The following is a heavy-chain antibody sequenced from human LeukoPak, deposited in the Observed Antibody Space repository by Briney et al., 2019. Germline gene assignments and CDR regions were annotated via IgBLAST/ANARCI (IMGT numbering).Heavy chain of an antibody. CDR1: GGSFSGYY. CDR2: INHSGST. D-gene: IGHD4-17*01. Sequence: PSETLSLTCAVYGGSFSGYYWSWIRQPPGKGLEWIGEINHSGSTNYNPSLKSRVTISVDTSKNQFSLKLSSMTAADTAVYYCARGGDYYYYGMDVWGQGTTVTVSS. V-gene: IGHV4-34*01. J-gene: IGHJ6*02. CDR3: ARGGDYYYYGMDV.